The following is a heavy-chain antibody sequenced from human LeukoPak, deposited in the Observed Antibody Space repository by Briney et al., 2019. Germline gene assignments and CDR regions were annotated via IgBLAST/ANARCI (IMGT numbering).Heavy chain of an antibody. CDR2: ISSNGGST. D-gene: IGHD6-19*01. CDR3: VKDGGAVDGGGAFDI. CDR1: GFTFSSCA. Sequence: GGSLRLSCSASGFTFSSCAMHWVRQAPGKGLEYVSAISSNGGSTYYADSVKGRFTISRDNSKNTLYLQMSSLRAEDTAVYYCVKDGGAVDGGGAFDIWGQGTMVTVSS. J-gene: IGHJ3*02. V-gene: IGHV3-64D*09.